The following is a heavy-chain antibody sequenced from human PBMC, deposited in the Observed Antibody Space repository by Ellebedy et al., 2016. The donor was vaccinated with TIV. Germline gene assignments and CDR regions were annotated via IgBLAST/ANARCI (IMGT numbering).Heavy chain of an antibody. CDR3: VRSNQCMDV. CDR2: VTNDGTGT. D-gene: IGHD1-14*01. J-gene: IGHJ6*03. V-gene: IGHV3-74*01. Sequence: GESLKISCAASGFTFSSYWMHWVRQAPGKGPVWVSRVTNDGTGTSYADSVKGRFTISRDNAKNTLYLQMNSLRGEDTAVYFCVRSNQCMDVWGKGTTVTVSS. CDR1: GFTFSSYW.